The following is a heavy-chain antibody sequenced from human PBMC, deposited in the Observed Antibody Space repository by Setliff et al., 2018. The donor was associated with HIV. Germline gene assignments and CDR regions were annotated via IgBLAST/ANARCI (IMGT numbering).Heavy chain of an antibody. D-gene: IGHD1-7*01. J-gene: IGHJ6*03. V-gene: IGHV3-21*04. CDR1: GFTFSNYG. CDR2: IYDSGDI. Sequence: GGSLRLSCAASGFTFSNYGMTWVRQAPGKGLEWVSRIYDSGDIWYADSVRGRFTISRDNTKNSLYLQMNNLRAEDTALYYCAKNTPSIINYPYYYYMDVWGKGTTVTVSS. CDR3: AKNTPSIINYPYYYYMDV.